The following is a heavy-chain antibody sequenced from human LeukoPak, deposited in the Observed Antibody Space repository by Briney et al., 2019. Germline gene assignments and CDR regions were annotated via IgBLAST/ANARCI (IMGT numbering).Heavy chain of an antibody. D-gene: IGHD3-16*01. CDR1: GFTFSSYD. CDR3: AKGGGGRLIYYYYMDV. CDR2: ITWNSDNI. V-gene: IGHV3-9*03. J-gene: IGHJ6*03. Sequence: GGSLRLSCAASGFTFSSYDMHWVRQAPGKGLEWVSGITWNSDNIEYADSVKGRFTISRDNAKNSLYLQMNSLRAEDMALYYCAKGGGGRLIYYYYMDVWGKGTTVTVSS.